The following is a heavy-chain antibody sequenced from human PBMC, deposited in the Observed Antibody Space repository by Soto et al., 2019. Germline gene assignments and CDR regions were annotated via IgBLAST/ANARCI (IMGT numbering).Heavy chain of an antibody. V-gene: IGHV6-1*01. D-gene: IGHD6-13*01. J-gene: IGHJ4*02. CDR1: GDSVSSNSAA. Sequence: SQTLSLTCAISGDSVSSNSAAWNWIRQSPSRGLEWLGRTYYRSEWYNGYAVSVESRITINPDTSKNQFSLQLNSVTPEDTAVYYCAREVSSSWYLYYFDSWGQGTLVTVSS. CDR3: AREVSSSWYLYYFDS. CDR2: TYYRSEWYN.